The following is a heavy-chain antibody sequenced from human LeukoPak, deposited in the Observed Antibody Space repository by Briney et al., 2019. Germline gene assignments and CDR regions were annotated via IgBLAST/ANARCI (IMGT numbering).Heavy chain of an antibody. V-gene: IGHV3-74*01. J-gene: IGHJ4*02. CDR1: GFTISSYW. Sequence: GGSLRLSCSASGFTISSYWMHWVRQAPGKGPVWVSRINPAGSVTNHADSVRGPFTISRDTATNTLYLEMNSLRAEDTAVYYCSRDFVGAEDYWGQGTLVTVSS. D-gene: IGHD3-16*01. CDR3: SRDFVGAEDY. CDR2: INPAGSVT.